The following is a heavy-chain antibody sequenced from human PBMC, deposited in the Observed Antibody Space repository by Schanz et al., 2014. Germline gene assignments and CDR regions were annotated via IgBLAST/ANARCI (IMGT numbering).Heavy chain of an antibody. CDR1: NYIFTKYY. J-gene: IGHJ4*02. CDR2: INPYDDTI. V-gene: IGHV1-46*03. Sequence: QVQLVQSGAEVKKPGASVKLSCKASNYIFTKYYIHCVRQAPGQGLEWMGLINPYDDTIDYAQKFQGRVTMTADKSTSTVYMQVSGLRSEDTAVYYCARDGEAAAGCDYWGQGTLVTVSS. CDR3: ARDGEAAAGCDY. D-gene: IGHD6-13*01.